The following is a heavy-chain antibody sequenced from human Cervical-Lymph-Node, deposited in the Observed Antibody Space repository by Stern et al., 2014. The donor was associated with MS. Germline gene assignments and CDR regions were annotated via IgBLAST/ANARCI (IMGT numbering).Heavy chain of an antibody. V-gene: IGHV1-46*01. D-gene: IGHD6-19*01. CDR1: GYTFTNYY. J-gene: IGHJ6*02. Sequence: VQLVESGAEVKKPGASVKGSCKASGYTFTNYYMHWVRQAPGQGLEGMGIINPSGGSTSYAQKFQGRVTMTRDTSTSTVYMELSSLRSEDTAVYYCAREVAGHRLGMMDVWGQGTTVTVSS. CDR2: INPSGGST. CDR3: AREVAGHRLGMMDV.